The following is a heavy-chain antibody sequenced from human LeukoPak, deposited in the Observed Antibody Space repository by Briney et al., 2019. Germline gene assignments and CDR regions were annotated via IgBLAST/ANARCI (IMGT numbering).Heavy chain of an antibody. J-gene: IGHJ4*02. CDR1: GYSFTDYF. V-gene: IGHV1-2*02. D-gene: IGHD1-26*01. CDR3: ARGGSIVGATGTDFDY. Sequence: ASVKVSCKASGYSFTDYFMHWVRHAPGQGLGRMGLINPNSGGTSYAQKFQGRVTMTRDTSISTAYMELSRLRSDDTAVFYCARGGSIVGATGTDFDYWGQGTLVTVSS. CDR2: INPNSGGT.